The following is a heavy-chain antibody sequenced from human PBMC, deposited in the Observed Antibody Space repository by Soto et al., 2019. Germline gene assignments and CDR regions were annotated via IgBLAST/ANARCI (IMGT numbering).Heavy chain of an antibody. CDR2: ISYDGSNK. CDR3: AKAGSYNWNHRWFDP. V-gene: IGHV3-30*18. J-gene: IGHJ5*02. D-gene: IGHD1-20*01. Sequence: TGGSLRLSCAASGFTFSSYGMHWVRQAPGKGLEWVAVISYDGSNKYYADSVKGRFTISRDNSKNTLYLQMNSLRAEDTAVYYCAKAGSYNWNHRWFDPWGQGTLVTVSS. CDR1: GFTFSSYG.